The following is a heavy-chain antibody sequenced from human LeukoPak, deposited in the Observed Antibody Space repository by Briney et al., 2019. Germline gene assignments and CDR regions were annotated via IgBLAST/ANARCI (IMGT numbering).Heavy chain of an antibody. D-gene: IGHD2-15*01. Sequence: GGSLRLSCAASGFTFSNYAMNWVRQAPGKGLEWVSAISGSGANTYYADSVKGRFTISRDNSKNTLYLQMGSLRAEDMAVYYCARESPGSFFDYWGQGTLVTVSS. CDR3: ARESPGSFFDY. J-gene: IGHJ4*02. V-gene: IGHV3-23*01. CDR2: ISGSGANT. CDR1: GFTFSNYA.